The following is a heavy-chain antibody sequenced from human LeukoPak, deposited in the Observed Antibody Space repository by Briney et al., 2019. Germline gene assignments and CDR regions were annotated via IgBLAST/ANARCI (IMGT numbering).Heavy chain of an antibody. CDR3: AKDRGPYSSSDRYYFDY. CDR1: GFTFSSYG. D-gene: IGHD6-13*01. CDR2: ISGSGGST. V-gene: IGHV3-23*01. J-gene: IGHJ4*02. Sequence: GGSLRLSCAASGFTFSSYGMSWVRQAPGKGLEWVSAISGSGGSTYYADSVKGWFTIPRDNSKNTLYLQMNSLRAEDTAVYYCAKDRGPYSSSDRYYFDYWGQGTLVTVSS.